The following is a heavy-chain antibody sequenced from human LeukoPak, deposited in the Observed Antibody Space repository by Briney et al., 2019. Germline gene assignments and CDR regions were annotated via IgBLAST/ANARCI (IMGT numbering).Heavy chain of an antibody. J-gene: IGHJ4*02. CDR1: GFTFSSYA. CDR2: ISYDGSNK. Sequence: PGGSLRLSCAASGFTFSSYAMHWVRQAPGKGLEWVVVISYDGSNKYYADSVKGRFTISRDNSKNTLYLQMNSLRAEDTAVYYCARGDYYDSSGSYLFDYWGQGTLVTVSS. CDR3: ARGDYYDSSGSYLFDY. D-gene: IGHD3-22*01. V-gene: IGHV3-30*01.